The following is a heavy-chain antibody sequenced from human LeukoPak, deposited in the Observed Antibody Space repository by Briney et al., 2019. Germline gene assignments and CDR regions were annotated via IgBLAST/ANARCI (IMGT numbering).Heavy chain of an antibody. Sequence: GGSLRLYCTASRFTFSAFAMMWVRQAPGKGREGGSAIRGGGTSEFYADSVKGRFRISRDNSKDTLFLQMNSVRAEDTAVYYCARGPNGDYIGAFDMWGPGTMVTVSS. CDR3: ARGPNGDYIGAFDM. V-gene: IGHV3-23*01. J-gene: IGHJ3*02. CDR1: RFTFSAFA. D-gene: IGHD4-17*01. CDR2: IRGGGTSE.